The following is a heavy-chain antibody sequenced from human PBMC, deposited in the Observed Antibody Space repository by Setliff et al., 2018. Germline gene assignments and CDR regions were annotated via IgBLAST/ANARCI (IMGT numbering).Heavy chain of an antibody. J-gene: IGHJ3*02. CDR2: ISPYTGNT. CDR1: GYTFSDYI. CDR3: ARDLNRWYGEFAFDI. V-gene: IGHV1-18*01. Sequence: GASVKVSCKASGYTFSDYIINWVRQAPGQGLEWAGWISPYTGNTYFAQKLQGRVTMTTDTSTGIAYMELRSLRSDDTAMYYCARDLNRWYGEFAFDIWGQGTMVTVSS. D-gene: IGHD3-10*01.